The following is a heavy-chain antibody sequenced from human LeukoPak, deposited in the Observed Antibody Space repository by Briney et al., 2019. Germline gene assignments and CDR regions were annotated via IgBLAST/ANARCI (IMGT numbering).Heavy chain of an antibody. CDR1: GFTFSSYG. V-gene: IGHV3-30*18. CDR2: ISYDGSNK. D-gene: IGHD5-24*01. CDR3: AKDLENC. J-gene: IGHJ4*02. Sequence: PGGSLRLSCAASGFTFSSYGMHWVRQAPGKGLEWVAVISYDGSNKYYADSVKGRFTISRDNSKNTLYLQMNSLRAEDTAVYYCAKDLENCWGQGTLVTVSS.